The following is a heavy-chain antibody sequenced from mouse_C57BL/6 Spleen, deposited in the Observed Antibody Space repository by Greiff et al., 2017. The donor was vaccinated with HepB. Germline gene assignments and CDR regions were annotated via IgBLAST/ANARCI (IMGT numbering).Heavy chain of an antibody. V-gene: IGHV1-69*01. Sequence: VQLQQSGAELVMPGASVKLSCKASGYTFTSYWMHWVKQRPGQGLEWIGEIDPSDSYTNYNQKFKGKSTLTVDKSSSTAYMQLSSLTSEDSAVYYCARGGDYDRAFAYWGQGTLFTVSA. CDR2: IDPSDSYT. D-gene: IGHD2-4*01. J-gene: IGHJ3*01. CDR3: ARGGDYDRAFAY. CDR1: GYTFTSYW.